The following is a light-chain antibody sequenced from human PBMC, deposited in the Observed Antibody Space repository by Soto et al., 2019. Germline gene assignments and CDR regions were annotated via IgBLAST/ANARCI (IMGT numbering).Light chain of an antibody. CDR2: LGS. V-gene: IGKV2-28*01. Sequence: DIVMTRSPLSLPVTPGEPASISCRSSQSLLHSNGYNYLDWYLQKPGQSPQLLIYLGSNRASGVPDRFSGSGSGTDFTLKISRVEAEDVGVYYCMQARFERLTFGGGTKVEIK. J-gene: IGKJ4*01. CDR3: MQARFERLT. CDR1: QSLLHSNGYNY.